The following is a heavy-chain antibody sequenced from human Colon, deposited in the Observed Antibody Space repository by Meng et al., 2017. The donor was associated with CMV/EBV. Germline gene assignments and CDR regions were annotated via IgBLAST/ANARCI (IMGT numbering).Heavy chain of an antibody. J-gene: IGHJ4*02. CDR3: ARDPDWHQFDY. D-gene: IGHD3-9*01. CDR2: IGKEGRDI. CDR1: GFTFSNYW. V-gene: IGHV3-7*04. Sequence: EVHLMESGGGLVQPGGSLSLSCAASGFTFSNYWMTWVRRSPGKGLEWVANIGKEGRDIYYVDSVKGRFTISRDNARNSLYLQMNSLRVDDTAVYYCARDPDWHQFDYWGQGTLVTVSS.